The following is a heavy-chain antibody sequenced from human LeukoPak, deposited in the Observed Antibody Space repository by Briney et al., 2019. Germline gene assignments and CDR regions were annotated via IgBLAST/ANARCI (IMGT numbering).Heavy chain of an antibody. V-gene: IGHV1-18*01. CDR2: ISAYNVNT. CDR1: GYTFTSYG. D-gene: IGHD6-13*01. J-gene: IGHJ5*02. Sequence: ASVKVSCKASGYTFTSYGISWVRQAPGQGLEGMGWISAYNVNTNYAQKLQGRVTMTTDTSTSTAYMELRSLRSDDTAVYYCARDRLVVAAAGTGWFDPWGQGTLVTVSS. CDR3: ARDRLVVAAAGTGWFDP.